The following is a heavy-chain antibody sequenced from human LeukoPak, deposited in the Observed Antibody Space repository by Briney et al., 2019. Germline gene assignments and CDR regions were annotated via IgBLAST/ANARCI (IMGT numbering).Heavy chain of an antibody. V-gene: IGHV5-51*01. D-gene: IGHD6-13*01. CDR1: GYSFTSYW. CDR3: ARSLSGAAAGTPFDY. Sequence: GESLKISCKGSGYSFTSYWIGWVRQMPGKGLEWMGIIYPGDSDTRYSPSFQGQVTISADKSISTAYLQWSSLKASDTAMYYCARSLSGAAAGTPFDYWGQGTLVTVSS. CDR2: IYPGDSDT. J-gene: IGHJ4*02.